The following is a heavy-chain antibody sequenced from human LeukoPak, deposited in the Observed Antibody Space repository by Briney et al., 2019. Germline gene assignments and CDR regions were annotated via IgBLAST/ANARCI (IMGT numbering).Heavy chain of an antibody. CDR3: ARNLLSAAAAVVPFDC. V-gene: IGHV3-23*01. D-gene: IGHD6-13*01. CDR1: GFTFSSYA. J-gene: IGHJ4*02. Sequence: GGSLRLSCAASGFTFSSYAMSWVRQAPGKGLEWVSAISGSGGSTYYADSVKGRFTISRDNSKNTLYLQMNSLRAEDTAVYYCARNLLSAAAAVVPFDCWGQGTLVTVSS. CDR2: ISGSGGST.